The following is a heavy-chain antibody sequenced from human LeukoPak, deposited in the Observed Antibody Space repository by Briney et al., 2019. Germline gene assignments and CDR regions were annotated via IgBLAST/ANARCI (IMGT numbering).Heavy chain of an antibody. CDR1: GGSISSYY. CDR3: ARGVGSGYELDY. Sequence: SETLSLTCTVSGGSISSYYWSWIRQPPGKGLEWIGYIYYSGSTNYNPSLKSRVTISVDTSKNQFSLKLSSVTAADTAVYYCARGVGSGYELDYWGQGTLVTVSS. V-gene: IGHV4-59*12. J-gene: IGHJ4*02. D-gene: IGHD5-12*01. CDR2: IYYSGST.